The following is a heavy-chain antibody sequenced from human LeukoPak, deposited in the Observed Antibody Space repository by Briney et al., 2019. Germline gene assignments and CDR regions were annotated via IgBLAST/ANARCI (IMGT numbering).Heavy chain of an antibody. CDR2: IDPSDSYI. J-gene: IGHJ4*02. CDR3: ARQPRGTVVFDY. CDR1: GYSFSVYW. Sequence: GESLKISCSGSGYSFSVYWIGWVRRMPGKGLEWMGRIDPSDSYINHSPSFQGHVSISADKSVSTAYLQWSSLKASDSAMYYCARQPRGTVVFDYWGQGTLVTVSS. V-gene: IGHV5-10-1*01. D-gene: IGHD4-23*01.